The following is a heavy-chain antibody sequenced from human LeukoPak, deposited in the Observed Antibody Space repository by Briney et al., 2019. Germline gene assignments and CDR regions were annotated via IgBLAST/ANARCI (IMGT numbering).Heavy chain of an antibody. CDR3: ARADSSGYDAFDI. V-gene: IGHV4-34*01. Sequence: PSETLSLTCAVYGGSFSGYYWSWIRQPPGKGLEWIGEINHSGSTNYNPSLKSRVTISVDTSKNQFSLKLSSVTAADTAVYYCARADSSGYDAFDIWGQGTMVTVSS. D-gene: IGHD3-22*01. J-gene: IGHJ3*02. CDR2: INHSGST. CDR1: GGSFSGYY.